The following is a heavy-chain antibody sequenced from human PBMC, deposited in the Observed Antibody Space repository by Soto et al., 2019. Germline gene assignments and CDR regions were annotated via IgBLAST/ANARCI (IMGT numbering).Heavy chain of an antibody. D-gene: IGHD3-9*01. V-gene: IGHV3-23*01. Sequence: GGSLRLSCAASGFPFSIYAMSWVRQSPGKGLEWVSSISVSGGSTYYADSVKGRFTISRDNSKNTLYLQMNSLRAEDTAVYYCANGAGYYARLTGYYVGATLDTWRQGTLITVSS. CDR1: GFPFSIYA. J-gene: IGHJ4*03. CDR2: ISVSGGST. CDR3: ANGAGYYARLTGYYVGATLDT.